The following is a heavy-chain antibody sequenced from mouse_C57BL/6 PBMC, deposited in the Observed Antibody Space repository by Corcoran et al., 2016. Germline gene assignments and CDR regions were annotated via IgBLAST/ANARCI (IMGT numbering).Heavy chain of an antibody. CDR3: ARRGPYYYGSSYWYFDV. J-gene: IGHJ1*03. CDR1: GYTFTDYY. CDR2: INPNNGGT. Sequence: EVQLQQSGPELVKPGASVKISCKASGYTFTDYYMNWVKQSHGKSLEWIGDINPNNGGTSYNQKFKGKATLTVDKSSSTAYMELRSLTSEDSAVYYCARRGPYYYGSSYWYFDVWGTGTTVTVSS. D-gene: IGHD1-1*01. V-gene: IGHV1-26*01.